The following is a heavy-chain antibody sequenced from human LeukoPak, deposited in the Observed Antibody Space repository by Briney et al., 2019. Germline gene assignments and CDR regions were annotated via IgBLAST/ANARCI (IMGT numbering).Heavy chain of an antibody. CDR3: ASFATDKQTDY. J-gene: IGHJ4*02. CDR2: TFYRCKYHN. V-gene: IGHV6-1*01. CDR1: VDSLSSKIAA. Sequence: QTLSHTCAISVDSLSSKIAAWKWTTHSPSRGLECLGRTFYRCKYHNDYPLSGKSRIPNRPDTSKNQFSLQLRSVTPEDTAVYYCASFATDKQTDYWGQGTLVTVSS. D-gene: IGHD1-1*01.